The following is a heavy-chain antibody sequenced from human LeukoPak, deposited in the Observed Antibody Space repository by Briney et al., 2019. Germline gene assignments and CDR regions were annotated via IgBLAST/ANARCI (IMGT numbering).Heavy chain of an antibody. CDR2: ISSSSSYI. J-gene: IGHJ4*02. CDR3: AGLIWAVAGTDY. Sequence: PGGSLRLSCAASGFTFSSYSMNWVRRAPGKGLEWVSSISSSSSYIYYADSVKGRFTISRDNAKNSLYLQMNSLRAEDTAVYYCAGLIWAVAGTDYWGQGTLVTVSS. D-gene: IGHD6-19*01. V-gene: IGHV3-21*01. CDR1: GFTFSSYS.